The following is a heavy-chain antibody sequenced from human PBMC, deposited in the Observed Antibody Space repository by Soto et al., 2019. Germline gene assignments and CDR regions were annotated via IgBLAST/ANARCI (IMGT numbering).Heavy chain of an antibody. J-gene: IGHJ4*02. CDR2: IYHRGST. CDR1: GGSVSSTNW. CDR3: ARDRAVSARGSFDY. D-gene: IGHD6-19*01. V-gene: IGHV4-4*02. Sequence: QVQLQESGPGLVEPSGTLSLTCAVSGGSVSSTNWWSWVRQPPGKGLEWIGEIYHRGSTYYNPSLKSRVTISVDKSKNQFSLRLSSVAAAETAVYFCARDRAVSARGSFDYWGQGTLVTVSS.